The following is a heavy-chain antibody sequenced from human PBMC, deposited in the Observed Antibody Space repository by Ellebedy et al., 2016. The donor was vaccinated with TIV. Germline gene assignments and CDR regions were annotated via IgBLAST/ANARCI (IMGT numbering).Heavy chain of an antibody. Sequence: PGGSLRLSCAVSGLTFSSYSMSWVRQPPGKGPEWVSSISAIGDTAHYADSVKGRFTISRDNSRDTFYLEMNSLTADDTALYYCAKTVRVTGYYDSWGQGAPVTVSS. V-gene: IGHV3-23*01. CDR3: AKTVRVTGYYDS. J-gene: IGHJ4*02. D-gene: IGHD3-9*01. CDR2: ISAIGDTA. CDR1: GLTFSSYS.